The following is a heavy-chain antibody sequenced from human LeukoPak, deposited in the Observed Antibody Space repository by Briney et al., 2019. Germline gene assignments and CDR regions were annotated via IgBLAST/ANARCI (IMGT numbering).Heavy chain of an antibody. Sequence: PGGSLRLSCAASGFTFSSYAMSWVRQAPGKGLEWVSSISSSSSYIYYADSVKGRFTISRDNAKNSLYLQMNSLRAEDTAVYYCAKGGPGYYYDSSGPYYFDYWGQGTLVTVSS. J-gene: IGHJ4*02. V-gene: IGHV3-21*01. D-gene: IGHD3-22*01. CDR1: GFTFSSYA. CDR2: ISSSSSYI. CDR3: AKGGPGYYYDSSGPYYFDY.